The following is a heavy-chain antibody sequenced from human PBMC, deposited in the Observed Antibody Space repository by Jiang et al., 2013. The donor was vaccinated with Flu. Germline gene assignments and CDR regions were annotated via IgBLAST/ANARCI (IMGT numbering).Heavy chain of an antibody. D-gene: IGHD5-12*01. J-gene: IGHJ4*02. CDR2: IYDSGST. CDR1: DGSISSSDYY. Sequence: TLSLTCTVSDGSISSSDYYWVWIRQPPGKGLEWIGSIYDSGSTYYNPSLKTRVTMSVDTSKNRFSLKLSSVTAADTAVFYCARAQKYSGFELPYFDYWGQGTLVTVSS. CDR3: ARAQKYSGFELPYFDY. V-gene: IGHV4-39*07.